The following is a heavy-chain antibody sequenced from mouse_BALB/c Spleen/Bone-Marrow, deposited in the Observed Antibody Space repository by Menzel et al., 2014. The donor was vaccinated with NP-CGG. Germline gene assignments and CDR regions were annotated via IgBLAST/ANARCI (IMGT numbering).Heavy chain of an antibody. Sequence: EVQLQQSGPELVKPGASVKMSCKASGYTFTSYVMHWVKQKPGQGLEWIGYINPYNDGTKYNEKFKGKATLTSDKSSSTAYKVLNSLTSEDSAVYYCARPRQLRLPYYIDYWGQGTTLTVTS. CDR1: GYTFTSYV. D-gene: IGHD3-2*02. J-gene: IGHJ2*01. CDR3: ARPRQLRLPYYIDY. CDR2: INPYNDGT. V-gene: IGHV1-14*01.